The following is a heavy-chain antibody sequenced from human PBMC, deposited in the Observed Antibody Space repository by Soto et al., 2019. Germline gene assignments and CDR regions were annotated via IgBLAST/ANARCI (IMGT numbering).Heavy chain of an antibody. Sequence: GGSLRLSCAASGFTFSSYWMHWVRQAPGKGLVWVSRINSEGSSTSYADSVKGRFTISRDNAKNTLYLQMNSLRAEDTAVYYCARGLRSYYYYYGMDVWGQGTTVTVSS. V-gene: IGHV3-74*01. CDR3: ARGLRSYYYYYGMDV. CDR2: INSEGSST. CDR1: GFTFSSYW. D-gene: IGHD4-17*01. J-gene: IGHJ6*02.